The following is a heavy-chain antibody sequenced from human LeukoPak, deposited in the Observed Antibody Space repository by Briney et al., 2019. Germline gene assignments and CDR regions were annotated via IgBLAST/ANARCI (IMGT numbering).Heavy chain of an antibody. Sequence: GGSLRLSCAASGFTFSSYWMHWVRQAPEKGLVGVSRINSDGSSTSYADSVKGRFTISRDNAKNTLYLQMNSLRAEDTAVYDCARDSVKKGSGYYYDYRGQGTLVPVSS. CDR1: GFTFSSYW. CDR3: ARDSVKKGSGYYYDY. V-gene: IGHV3-74*01. D-gene: IGHD3-22*01. CDR2: INSDGSST. J-gene: IGHJ4*02.